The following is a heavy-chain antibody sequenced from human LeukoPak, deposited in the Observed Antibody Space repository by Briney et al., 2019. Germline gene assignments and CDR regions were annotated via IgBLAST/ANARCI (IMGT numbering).Heavy chain of an antibody. CDR1: GFSLSTSGMC. D-gene: IGHD6-13*01. V-gene: IGHV2-70*11. J-gene: IGHJ4*02. CDR3: ARLIAASSYFDY. Sequence: GPALVKPTQTLTLTCTFSGFSLSTSGMCVSWIRQPPGKALEWLARIDWDDDKYYSTSLRTRVSISKDTSKEQVVLTMTNMDPGDTATYYCARLIAASSYFDYWGQGMLVTVSS. CDR2: IDWDDDK.